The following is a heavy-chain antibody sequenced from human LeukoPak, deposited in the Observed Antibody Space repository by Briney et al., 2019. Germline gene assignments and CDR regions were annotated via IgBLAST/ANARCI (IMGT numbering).Heavy chain of an antibody. V-gene: IGHV3-7*04. CDR2: IKNDGSEK. Sequence: GGSLRLSCAASGFTFSSYWMSWGRQAPGKGLEWVATIKNDGSEKNYEDSVKGRFTISRDNAKNSLYLQMSGLRAEDTAVYFCATADWFSFDFWGQGTLVTVSS. CDR3: ATADWFSFDF. J-gene: IGHJ4*02. D-gene: IGHD3-9*01. CDR1: GFTFSSYW.